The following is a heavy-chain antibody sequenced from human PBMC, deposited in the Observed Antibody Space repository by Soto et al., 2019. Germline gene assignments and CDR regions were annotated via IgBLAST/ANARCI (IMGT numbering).Heavy chain of an antibody. CDR2: IIPIFGTA. Sequence: SVTVSCKASRGTFSSYAISWLRPAPGQGFERMRGIIPIFGTANYAQKFQGRVTITADESTSTAYMELISLRSEDTAVYYCAGDTYYYDSSGYYPSRFDPWGQGTLVTVSS. CDR3: AGDTYYYDSSGYYPSRFDP. J-gene: IGHJ5*02. CDR1: RGTFSSYA. V-gene: IGHV1-69*13. D-gene: IGHD3-22*01.